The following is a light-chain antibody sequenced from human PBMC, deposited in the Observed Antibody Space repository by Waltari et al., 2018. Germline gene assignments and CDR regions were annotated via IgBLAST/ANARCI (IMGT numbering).Light chain of an antibody. CDR2: DAS. Sequence: DIQMTQSPSTLSASVGDTIAITCRASLRISTWLAWYQQKPGKAPKLLIYDASSLESGVPSTFSGSGSGTEFTLTISSLEPEDFAVYYCQQRSDWLATFGQGTKVEIK. V-gene: IGKV1-5*01. J-gene: IGKJ1*01. CDR3: QQRSDWLAT. CDR1: LRISTW.